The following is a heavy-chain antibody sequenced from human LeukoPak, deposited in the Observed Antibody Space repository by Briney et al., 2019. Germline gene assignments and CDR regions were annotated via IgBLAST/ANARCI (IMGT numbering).Heavy chain of an antibody. CDR3: ARLATNYYDSSGYYYDYFDY. Sequence: GGSLRLSCAASGFTFSDYYMSWIRQAPGKGLEWVSYISSSGSTIYYADSAKGRFTISRDNAKNPLYLQMNSLRAEDTAVYYCARLATNYYDSSGYYYDYFDYWGQGTLVTVSS. V-gene: IGHV3-11*01. CDR2: ISSSGSTI. CDR1: GFTFSDYY. J-gene: IGHJ4*02. D-gene: IGHD3-22*01.